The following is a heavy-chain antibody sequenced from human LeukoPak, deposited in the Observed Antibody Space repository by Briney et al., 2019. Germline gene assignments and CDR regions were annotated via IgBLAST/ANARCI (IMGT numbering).Heavy chain of an antibody. CDR3: ARDYGSGSYYNRPFDY. V-gene: IGHV3-21*01. CDR1: GFTFSSYS. J-gene: IGHJ4*02. Sequence: PGGSLRLSCAASGFTFSSYSMNWVRQAPGKGLEWVSSISSSSSYIYYADSVKGRFTISRDNAKNSLYLQMNSLRAEDTAVYYCARDYGSGSYYNRPFDYWGQGTLVTVSS. CDR2: ISSSSSYI. D-gene: IGHD3-10*01.